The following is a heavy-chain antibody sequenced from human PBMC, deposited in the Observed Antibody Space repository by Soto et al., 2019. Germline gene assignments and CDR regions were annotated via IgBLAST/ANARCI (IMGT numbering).Heavy chain of an antibody. J-gene: IGHJ6*02. CDR1: XFXXXXYX. CDR2: IRGSATTT. Sequence: EVQLLESGGGLVQPGGXLXXXCVASXFXXXXYXMXWVRQAPGKGLEWVSAIRGSATTTYYADSVTGRFTISRDNSKNTLYLQMNSLRVEDTAIYYCAKDILEVTPGMXVXXQGTTVTVSS. D-gene: IGHD2-21*02. CDR3: AKDILEVTPGMXV. V-gene: IGHV3-23*01.